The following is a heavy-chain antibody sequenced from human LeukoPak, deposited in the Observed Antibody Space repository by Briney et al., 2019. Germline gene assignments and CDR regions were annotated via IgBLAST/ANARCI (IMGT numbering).Heavy chain of an antibody. Sequence: GGSLRLSCSASGFTFSSYTIHWVRQAPGKGLEFVSAITNNGGNTYYADSVKGRFTISRDNSKNTVYLQMSSLRAEDTAVYYCVIVRGYFGSSGSDYWGQGTLVTVSS. V-gene: IGHV3-64D*06. CDR2: ITNNGGNT. J-gene: IGHJ4*02. D-gene: IGHD3-9*01. CDR3: VIVRGYFGSSGSDY. CDR1: GFTFSSYT.